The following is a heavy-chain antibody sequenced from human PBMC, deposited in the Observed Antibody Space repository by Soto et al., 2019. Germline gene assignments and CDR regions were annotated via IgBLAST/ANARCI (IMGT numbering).Heavy chain of an antibody. CDR3: ARGPRSTSTGTGAF. V-gene: IGHV3-74*01. CDR2: INDDGSST. Sequence: EVQLVESGGGLLQPGGSLRLSCAASGFTFSMYWMHWVRQVPGKGPEWVSRINDDGSSTNYADSVNGRFTISRDNAKNTLYLQMNALRAEDTAVYYCARGPRSTSTGTGAFWGQGTLVTVSS. J-gene: IGHJ4*02. D-gene: IGHD1-1*01. CDR1: GFTFSMYW.